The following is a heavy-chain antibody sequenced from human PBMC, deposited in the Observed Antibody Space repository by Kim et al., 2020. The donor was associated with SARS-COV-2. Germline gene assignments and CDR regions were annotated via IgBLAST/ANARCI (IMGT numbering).Heavy chain of an antibody. V-gene: IGHV5-51*01. CDR2: IYPGDSDT. J-gene: IGHJ6*02. CDR3: ARSRMGITIFGVVDYYYYYGMDV. D-gene: IGHD3-3*01. Sequence: GESLKISCKGSGYSFTSYWIGWVRQMPGKGLEWMGIIYPGDSDTRYSPSFQGQVTTSADKSISTAYLQWSSLKASDTAMYYCARSRMGITIFGVVDYYYYYGMDVWGQGTTVTVSS. CDR1: GYSFTSYW.